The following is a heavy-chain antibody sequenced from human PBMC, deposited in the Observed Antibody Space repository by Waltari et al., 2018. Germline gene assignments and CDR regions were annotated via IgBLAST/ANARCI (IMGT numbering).Heavy chain of an antibody. CDR3: ARKGWGDGYNH. CDR1: GGSFSGYY. Sequence: QVQLQQWGAGLLKPSETLSLTCAVYGGSFSGYYWSWIRQPPGKGLEWIGEINHSGSTNYNPSLKSRVTISVDTSKNQFSLKLSSVTAADTAVYYCARKGWGDGYNHWGQGTLVIVSS. J-gene: IGHJ5*02. CDR2: INHSGST. V-gene: IGHV4-34*01. D-gene: IGHD5-12*01.